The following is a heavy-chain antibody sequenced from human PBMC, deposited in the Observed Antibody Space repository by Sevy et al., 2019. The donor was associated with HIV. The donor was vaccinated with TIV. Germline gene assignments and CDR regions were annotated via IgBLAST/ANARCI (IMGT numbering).Heavy chain of an antibody. CDR3: ARLAYSDYSGYFDY. D-gene: IGHD4-17*01. J-gene: IGHJ4*02. V-gene: IGHV4-39*01. Sequence: SETLSLTCTVSGGSISSSSYYWGWIRQPPGKGLEWIGSISYTGNTYDNPSLKSRVTISVDTSKNQFSLKLSSVTAADTAVYYCARLAYSDYSGYFDYWGQGTLVTVSS. CDR2: ISYTGNT. CDR1: GGSISSSSYY.